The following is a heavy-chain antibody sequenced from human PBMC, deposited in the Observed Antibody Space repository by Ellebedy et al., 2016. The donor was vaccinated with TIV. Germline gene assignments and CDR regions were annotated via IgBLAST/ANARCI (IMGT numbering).Heavy chain of an antibody. V-gene: IGHV3-30*03. CDR1: GFTFSSYG. J-gene: IGHJ6*02. Sequence: GESLKISCAASGFTFSSYGMHWVRQAPGKGLDWVSFMSSDGRNQYYADSVKGRFTISRDNAKSSLYLQVNSLRAEDTAVYYCARETTVTTWTTYYYGVDVWGQGTTVTVSS. CDR2: MSSDGRNQ. D-gene: IGHD4-17*01. CDR3: ARETTVTTWTTYYYGVDV.